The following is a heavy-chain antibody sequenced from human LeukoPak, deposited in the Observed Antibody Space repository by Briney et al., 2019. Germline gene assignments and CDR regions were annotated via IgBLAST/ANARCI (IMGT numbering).Heavy chain of an antibody. J-gene: IGHJ4*02. CDR3: ARAPNNYYGSGSYYIDY. Sequence: WASVKVSCKASGYTFTGYYMHWVRQAPGQGLEWMGWINAGNGNTKYSQKFQGRVTITRDTSAGTAYMELSSLRSEDTAVYYCARAPNNYYGSGSYYIDYWGQGTLVTVSS. V-gene: IGHV1-3*01. CDR1: GYTFTGYY. CDR2: INAGNGNT. D-gene: IGHD3-10*01.